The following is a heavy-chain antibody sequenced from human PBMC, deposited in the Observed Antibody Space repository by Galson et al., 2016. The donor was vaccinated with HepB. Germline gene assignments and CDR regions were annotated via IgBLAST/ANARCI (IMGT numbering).Heavy chain of an antibody. CDR1: GFTFSIYA. Sequence: LRLSCAASGFTFSIYAMSWVRQAPGKGLQWVSAIPGRGDATYYADSVRGRFTISRDQSRNTLFLQMNSLRAEDTAIYYCVKDRGSGVGGVIINYDYWGQGILVTVSS. J-gene: IGHJ4*02. V-gene: IGHV3-23*01. CDR2: IPGRGDAT. CDR3: VKDRGSGVGGVIINYDY. D-gene: IGHD3-10*01.